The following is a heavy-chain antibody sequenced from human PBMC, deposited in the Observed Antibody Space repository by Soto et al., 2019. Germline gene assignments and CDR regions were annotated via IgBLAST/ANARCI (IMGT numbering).Heavy chain of an antibody. Sequence: SETLSLTCGVSGYSITSGFYWGWVRQSPGKGLEWIGTISYSAKTFYNPSLASRFSMAVDSSKNQFSLGLTSVTAADTALYYCTRGAGAPWVRFDSWGRGILVTAPQ. D-gene: IGHD3-16*01. J-gene: IGHJ4*02. V-gene: IGHV4-38-2*01. CDR2: ISYSAKT. CDR3: TRGAGAPWVRFDS. CDR1: GYSITSGFY.